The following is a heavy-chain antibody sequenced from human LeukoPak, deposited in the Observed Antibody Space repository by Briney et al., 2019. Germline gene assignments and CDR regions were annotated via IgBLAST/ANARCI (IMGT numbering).Heavy chain of an antibody. CDR2: INNDGSST. J-gene: IGHJ6*03. CDR1: GFTFSSYW. Sequence: GGSLRLSCAASGFTFSSYWMHWVRQAPGKGLVWVSRINNDGSSTSYADSVQGRFTISRDNAKNTLYLQMNSLRAEDTALYYCARVARGDYYYYYMDVWGKGTTVTVSS. D-gene: IGHD3-10*01. V-gene: IGHV3-74*01. CDR3: ARVARGDYYYYYMDV.